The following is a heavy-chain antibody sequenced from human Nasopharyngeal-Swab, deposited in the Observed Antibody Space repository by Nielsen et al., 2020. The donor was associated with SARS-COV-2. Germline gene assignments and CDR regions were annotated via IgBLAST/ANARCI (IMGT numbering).Heavy chain of an antibody. CDR3: ARIVVVPAASVRIRGWFDP. D-gene: IGHD2-2*01. Sequence: SQTLSLTCAVSGYSISSGYYWGWIRQPPGKGLEWIGSIYHSGSTYYNPSLKSRVTISVDTSKNQFSLRLSSVTAAGTAVYYCARIVVVPAASVRIRGWFDPWGQGTLVTVSS. CDR2: IYHSGST. CDR1: GYSISSGYY. J-gene: IGHJ5*02. V-gene: IGHV4-38-2*01.